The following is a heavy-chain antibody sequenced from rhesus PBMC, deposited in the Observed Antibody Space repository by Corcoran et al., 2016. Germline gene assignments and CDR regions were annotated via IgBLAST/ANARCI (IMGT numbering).Heavy chain of an antibody. CDR2: LSEDGTT. V-gene: IGHV4-160*01. J-gene: IGHJ4*01. CDR1: GGSIAGNY. Sequence: QVQLQESGPGLVKPSETLSLTCAVSGGSIAGNYWMRIRQPPGKGLEWIGRLSEDGTTNYNPFLKSRVTISPDTSRNQFSLKLKSGTAADTAVYYCASGGPNSPFWGQGVLVIVSS. D-gene: IGHD1-44*01. CDR3: ASGGPNSPF.